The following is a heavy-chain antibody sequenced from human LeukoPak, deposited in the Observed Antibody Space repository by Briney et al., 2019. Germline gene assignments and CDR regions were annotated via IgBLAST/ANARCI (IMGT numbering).Heavy chain of an antibody. D-gene: IGHD4-23*01. CDR3: ASFYGGRSGFAFDI. J-gene: IGHJ3*02. V-gene: IGHV4-59*01. CDR2: IYYSGST. Sequence: SETLSLTCTVSGGSISSYYWSWIRQPPGKGLEWIGYIYYSGSTNYNPSLKSRVTISVDTSKNQFSLKLSSVTAADTAVYYCASFYGGRSGFAFDIWGQGTMVTVPS. CDR1: GGSISSYY.